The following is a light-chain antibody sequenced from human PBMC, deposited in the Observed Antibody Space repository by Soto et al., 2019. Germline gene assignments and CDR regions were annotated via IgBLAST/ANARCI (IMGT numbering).Light chain of an antibody. CDR1: QSVSSSQ. V-gene: IGKV3-20*01. CDR3: QQYGSAPFT. CDR2: AAS. J-gene: IGKJ4*01. Sequence: EVVLTQSPGTLSLSPGERATLSCRASQSVSSSQLTWFQQKPGQAPRLLIYAASNSAARIPDRFSGSGSGTDFTLTISRLEPEDFAVYCCQQYGSAPFTFGGGTKVEIK.